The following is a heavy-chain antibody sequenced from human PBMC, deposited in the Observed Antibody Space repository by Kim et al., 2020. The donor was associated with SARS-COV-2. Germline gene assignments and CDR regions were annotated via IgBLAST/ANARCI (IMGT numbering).Heavy chain of an antibody. J-gene: IGHJ6*02. V-gene: IGHV3-66*01. CDR3: AREREEGYSSSRDVFRTVYYYGMDV. CDR2: IYSGGST. D-gene: IGHD6-13*01. Sequence: GGSLRLSCAASGFTVSSNYMSWVRQAPGKGLEWVSVIYSGGSTYYADSVKGRFTISRDNSKNTLYLQMNSLRAEDTAVYYCAREREEGYSSSRDVFRTVYYYGMDVWGQGTTVTVSS. CDR1: GFTVSSNY.